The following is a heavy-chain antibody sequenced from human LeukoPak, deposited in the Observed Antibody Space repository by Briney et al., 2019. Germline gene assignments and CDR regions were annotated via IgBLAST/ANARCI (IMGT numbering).Heavy chain of an antibody. CDR3: AGNYDYVWGSYRYISFDY. D-gene: IGHD3-16*02. V-gene: IGHV4-34*01. CDR1: GGSFSGYY. CDR2: INHSGST. J-gene: IGHJ4*02. Sequence: SETLSLTCAVYGGSFSGYYWSWIRQPPGKGPEWIGEINHSGSTNYNPSLKSRVTISVDTSKNQFSLKLSSVTAADTAVYYCAGNYDYVWGSYRYISFDYWGQGTLVTVSS.